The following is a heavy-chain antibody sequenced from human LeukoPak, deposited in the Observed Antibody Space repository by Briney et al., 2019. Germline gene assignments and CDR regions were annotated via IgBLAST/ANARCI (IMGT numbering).Heavy chain of an antibody. D-gene: IGHD6-13*01. J-gene: IGHJ5*02. CDR1: GFTFSSYG. Sequence: GGSLRLSCAASGFTFSSYGMHWVRQAPGKGLEWVSGISWNSGGIGYADSVKGRFTISRDNAKNSLYLQMNSLRAEDTALYYCAKLQSSWFDPWGQGTLVTVSS. CDR3: AKLQSSWFDP. V-gene: IGHV3-9*01. CDR2: ISWNSGGI.